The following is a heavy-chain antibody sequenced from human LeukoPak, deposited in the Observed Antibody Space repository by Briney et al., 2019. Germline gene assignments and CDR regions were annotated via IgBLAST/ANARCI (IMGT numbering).Heavy chain of an antibody. CDR1: GFTFSSYS. CDR3: ARYYLGSFDY. D-gene: IGHD3-16*01. CDR2: ISSSSSTI. J-gene: IGHJ4*02. V-gene: IGHV3-48*01. Sequence: GGSLRLSCAASGFTFSSYSMNWVRQAPGKGLEWVSYISSSSSTIYYADSVKGRFTISRDNAKNSLYLQMNSLRAEDTAVYYCARYYLGSFDYWGQGTLVTVSS.